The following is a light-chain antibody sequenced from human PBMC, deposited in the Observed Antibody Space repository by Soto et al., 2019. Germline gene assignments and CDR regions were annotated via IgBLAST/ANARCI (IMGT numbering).Light chain of an antibody. V-gene: IGKV1-39*01. J-gene: IGKJ1*01. Sequence: DIQMTQSPSSLSASVGDRVTITCRASQSIITYLNWYQQKPGKAPKLLIYAASTLQSGVPSRFSGSGSGTDCTLTISCLQSEDVATYYCQQYYSFPRTLGQGTKVDIK. CDR3: QQYYSFPRT. CDR2: AAS. CDR1: QSIITY.